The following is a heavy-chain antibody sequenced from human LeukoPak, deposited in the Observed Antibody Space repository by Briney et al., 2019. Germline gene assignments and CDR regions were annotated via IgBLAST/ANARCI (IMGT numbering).Heavy chain of an antibody. CDR1: GFTFSSYN. V-gene: IGHV3-48*02. D-gene: IGHD2-15*01. CDR2: ISSSRSTR. Sequence: PGGSLRLSCAASGFTFSSYNMNWVRQAPGKGLEWISYISSSRSTRYYADSVKGRFTISRDNGKNSLYLQMNSLRDEGTAVYYCARSGYCTGGSCYGGSVDYWGQGTLVTVSS. J-gene: IGHJ4*02. CDR3: ARSGYCTGGSCYGGSVDY.